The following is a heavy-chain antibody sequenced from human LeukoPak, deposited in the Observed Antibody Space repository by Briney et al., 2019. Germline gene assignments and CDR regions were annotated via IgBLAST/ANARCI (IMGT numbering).Heavy chain of an antibody. J-gene: IGHJ4*02. CDR2: INPNSGGT. Sequence: ASVKVSCKASGYTFTGYYIHWVRQAPGQGLEWMGWINPNSGGTNYAQKFQGRVTMTRDTSISTAYMELSRLRSDDTAVYYCARDYYGSGSYQDYWGQGTLVTVSS. V-gene: IGHV1-2*02. CDR1: GYTFTGYY. D-gene: IGHD3-10*01. CDR3: ARDYYGSGSYQDY.